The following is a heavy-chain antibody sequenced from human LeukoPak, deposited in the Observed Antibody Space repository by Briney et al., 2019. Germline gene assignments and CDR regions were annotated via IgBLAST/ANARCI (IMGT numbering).Heavy chain of an antibody. CDR3: ARVDSRGSVVYFDY. D-gene: IGHD4-23*01. Sequence: PSETLSLTCTVSGGSMSYNHWSWIRQPAGKGLEWIGSIFISGTTNYSPSLKSRVTMSIDTSRKQFSLKLTSVTAADTAVYYCARVDSRGSVVYFDYWGQGILATVSS. J-gene: IGHJ4*02. CDR1: GGSMSYNH. CDR2: IFISGTT. V-gene: IGHV4-4*07.